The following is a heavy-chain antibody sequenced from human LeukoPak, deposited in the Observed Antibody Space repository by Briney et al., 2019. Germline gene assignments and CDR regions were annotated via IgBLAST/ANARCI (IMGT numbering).Heavy chain of an antibody. CDR3: ARDGISRWFDP. D-gene: IGHD1-14*01. CDR2: IIPILGIA. Sequence: SVKVSCKASGGTFSSYTISWVRQAPRQGLEWMGRIIPILGIANYAQKFQGRVTITADKSTSTAYMELSSLRSEDTAVYYCARDGISRWFDPWGQGTLVTVSS. J-gene: IGHJ5*02. CDR1: GGTFSSYT. V-gene: IGHV1-69*04.